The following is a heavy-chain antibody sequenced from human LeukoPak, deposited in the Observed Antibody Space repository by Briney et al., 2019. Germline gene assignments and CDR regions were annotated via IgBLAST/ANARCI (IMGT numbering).Heavy chain of an antibody. CDR1: GGTFSSYA. J-gene: IGHJ3*02. D-gene: IGHD3-10*01. Sequence: ASVKVPCKASGGTFSSYAISWVRQAPGQGLEWMGGIIPIFGTANYAQKFQGRVTITADESTSTAYMELSSLRSEGTAVYYCASGTVLLGSQHDAFDIWGQGTMVTVSS. CDR2: IIPIFGTA. CDR3: ASGTVLLGSQHDAFDI. V-gene: IGHV1-69*01.